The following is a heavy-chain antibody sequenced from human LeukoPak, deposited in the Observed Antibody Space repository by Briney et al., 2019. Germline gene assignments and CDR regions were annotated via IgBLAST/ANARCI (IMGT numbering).Heavy chain of an antibody. V-gene: IGHV4-59*01. CDR3: AREIEYSGYFDF. J-gene: IGHJ4*02. Sequence: PSAPLSLSCTFAGGSISGFYWSGLRPPPGKGEEWIGYIHYSWSTNYNPSLKSRVTISEDTSKNQFSLKLTSVTAADTAVYYCAREIEYSGYFDFWGQGTLVTVSS. CDR2: IHYSWST. D-gene: IGHD2/OR15-2a*01. CDR1: GGSISGFY.